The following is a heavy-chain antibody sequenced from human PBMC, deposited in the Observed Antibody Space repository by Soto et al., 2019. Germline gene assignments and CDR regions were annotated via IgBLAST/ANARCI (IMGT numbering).Heavy chain of an antibody. V-gene: IGHV3-23*01. CDR1: GFTFSSYA. J-gene: IGHJ4*02. CDR2: ISGSGGST. CDR3: AKAAVWLRLGGDYFDY. Sequence: PGGSLRLSCAASGFTFSSYAMSWVRQAPGKGLEWVSAISGSGGSTYYADSVKGRFTISRDNSKNTLYLQMNSLRAEDTAVYYCAKAAVWLRLGGDYFDYWGQGTLVTVSS. D-gene: IGHD5-12*01.